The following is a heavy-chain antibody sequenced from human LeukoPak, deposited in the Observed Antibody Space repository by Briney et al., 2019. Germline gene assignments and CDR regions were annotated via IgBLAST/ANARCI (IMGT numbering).Heavy chain of an antibody. V-gene: IGHV3-53*01. Sequence: GGSLRLSCAASGFTVSSNYMSWVRQAPGKGLEWFSVIYSGGSTYYADSVKGRFTISRDNSKNTLYLQMNSLRAEDTAVYYCARVPYSSSWETYFDYWGQGTLVTVSS. J-gene: IGHJ4*02. CDR3: ARVPYSSSWETYFDY. CDR2: IYSGGST. CDR1: GFTVSSNY. D-gene: IGHD6-13*01.